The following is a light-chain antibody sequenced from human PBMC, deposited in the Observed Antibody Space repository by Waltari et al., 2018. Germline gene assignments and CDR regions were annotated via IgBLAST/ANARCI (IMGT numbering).Light chain of an antibody. V-gene: IGKV2-28*01. Sequence: DVVMTQSPLSLSLTPGEPASISCRSSQSLLYSNGNNYLNWYLQKPGQSPHLLIYLGFNRATGVPDRFSGSGSGTDFTLKISRVEAEDVGVYYCKQDVETPCTFGQGTKVEIK. CDR3: KQDVETPCT. J-gene: IGKJ1*01. CDR1: QSLLYSNGNNY. CDR2: LGF.